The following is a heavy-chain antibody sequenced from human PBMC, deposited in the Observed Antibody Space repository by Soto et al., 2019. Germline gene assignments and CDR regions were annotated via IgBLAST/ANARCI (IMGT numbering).Heavy chain of an antibody. CDR3: ARAWHRVAVAGTGAFDI. D-gene: IGHD6-19*01. CDR2: MNPNSGNT. J-gene: IGHJ3*02. Sequence: ASVKVSCKASGYTFTSCDINWVRQATGQGLEWMGWMNPNSGNTGYAQKFQGRVTMTRNTSISTAYMELSSLRSEDTAVYYCARAWHRVAVAGTGAFDIWGQGTMVTVSS. V-gene: IGHV1-8*01. CDR1: GYTFTSCD.